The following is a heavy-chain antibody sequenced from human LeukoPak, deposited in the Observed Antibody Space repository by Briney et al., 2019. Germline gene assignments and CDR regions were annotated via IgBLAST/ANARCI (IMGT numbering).Heavy chain of an antibody. V-gene: IGHV3-21*01. D-gene: IGHD4-17*01. CDR1: GFTFSSYS. Sequence: GGSLRLSCAASGFTFSSYSMNWVRQAPGKGLEWVSSISSSSSYIYYADSVKGRFTISRDNAKNSLYLQMNSLRAEDTAVYYCARERSVTTDYYGTDVWGQGATVTVSS. CDR3: ARERSVTTDYYGTDV. CDR2: ISSSSSYI. J-gene: IGHJ6*02.